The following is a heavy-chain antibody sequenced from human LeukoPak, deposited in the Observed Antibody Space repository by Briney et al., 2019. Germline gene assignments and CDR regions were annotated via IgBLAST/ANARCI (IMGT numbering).Heavy chain of an antibody. CDR2: IYTSGST. Sequence: SETLSLTCTVSGGSIGSYYWSWIRQPAGKGLEWIGRIYTSGSTNYNPSLKSRVTMSVDTSKNQFSLKLSSVTAADTAVYYCARVIYCSGGSCPEYYFDYWGQGTLVTVSS. CDR1: GGSIGSYY. CDR3: ARVIYCSGGSCPEYYFDY. V-gene: IGHV4-4*07. J-gene: IGHJ4*02. D-gene: IGHD2-15*01.